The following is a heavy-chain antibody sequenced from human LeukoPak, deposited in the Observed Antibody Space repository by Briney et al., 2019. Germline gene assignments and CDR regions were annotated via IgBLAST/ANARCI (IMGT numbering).Heavy chain of an antibody. J-gene: IGHJ4*02. CDR2: MNPNSGNT. CDR1: GYTFTGYY. V-gene: IGHV1-8*02. Sequence: GASVKVSCKASGYTFTGYYMHWVRQAPGQGLEWMGWMNPNSGNTGYAQKFQGRVTMTRNTSISTAYMELSSLRSEDTAVYYCARGRRSSDWGASGYWGQGTLVTVSS. D-gene: IGHD6-6*01. CDR3: ARGRRSSDWGASGY.